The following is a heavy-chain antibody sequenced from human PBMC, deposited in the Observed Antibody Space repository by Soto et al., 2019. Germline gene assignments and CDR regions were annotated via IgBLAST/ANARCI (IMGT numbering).Heavy chain of an antibody. V-gene: IGHV4-39*02. Sequence: PXATLSLTGTVSGGSIRVYIFYWGWIRQPPGKGLEWIGSIYYSGSTYYNPSLESRVTMSNNYLSLRLKSVTAADMAVYYCGKGDGYNFPLQFWGQGTLVTVSS. CDR2: IYYSGST. CDR3: GKGDGYNFPLQF. CDR1: GGSIRVYIFY. J-gene: IGHJ4*02. D-gene: IGHD5-12*01.